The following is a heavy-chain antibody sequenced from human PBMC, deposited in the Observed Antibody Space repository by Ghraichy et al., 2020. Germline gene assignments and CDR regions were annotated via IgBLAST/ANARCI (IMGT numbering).Heavy chain of an antibody. CDR2: IFYNGST. D-gene: IGHD5-24*01. V-gene: IGHV4-59*01. CDR1: GASISGYY. J-gene: IGHJ4*02. Sequence: SETLSLTCTVSGASISGYYWSWIRQPPGQELEYIGHIFYNGSTYYNPSVKSRVTISLDTYKRQFSLKLGSLAAADTAVFYCARGNIRHGYTYGFDYWGQGALVTVSS. CDR3: ARGNIRHGYTYGFDY.